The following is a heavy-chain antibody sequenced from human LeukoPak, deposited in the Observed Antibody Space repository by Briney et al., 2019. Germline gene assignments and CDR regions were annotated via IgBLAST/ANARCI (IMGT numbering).Heavy chain of an antibody. V-gene: IGHV1-2*02. D-gene: IGHD4-17*01. CDR2: INPNSGGT. CDR1: GYTFTDYY. CDR3: ATDYGDYESGY. Sequence: ASVKVSCKASGYTFTDYYTHWVRQAPGQGLEWMGWINPNSGGTDYAQKFQGRVTMTRDTSISTAYMELSRLRSDDTAVYYCATDYGDYESGYWGQGTLVTVSS. J-gene: IGHJ4*02.